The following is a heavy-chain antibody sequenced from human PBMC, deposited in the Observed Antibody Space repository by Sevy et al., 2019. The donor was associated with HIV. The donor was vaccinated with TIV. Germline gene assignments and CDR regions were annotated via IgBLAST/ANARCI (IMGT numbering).Heavy chain of an antibody. J-gene: IGHJ3*01. V-gene: IGHV3-21*01. CDR2: ISGLSNYI. D-gene: IGHD3-10*01. Sequence: GGSLRLSCAASGFTFSSYTMNWVRQAPGKGLEWVSFISGLSNYIYYADSVKGRFTISSDNAKNSRFLQMNSLRVDDTALYYCARPYGSGSWEAFDLWGQGTMVTVSS. CDR3: ARPYGSGSWEAFDL. CDR1: GFTFSSYT.